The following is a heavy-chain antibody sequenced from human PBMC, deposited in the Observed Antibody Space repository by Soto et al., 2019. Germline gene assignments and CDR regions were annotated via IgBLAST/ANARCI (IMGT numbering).Heavy chain of an antibody. D-gene: IGHD3-10*01. Sequence: SETLSLTCTVSGGSINSGGYYWSWIRQHPGKGLEWIGYIFYSGSTYYNPSLKSRVTISVDMSKNQFSLKLSSVTAADTAVYYCARVGGSGSPFDNWGQGTQVTVSS. V-gene: IGHV4-31*03. J-gene: IGHJ4*02. CDR3: ARVGGSGSPFDN. CDR2: IFYSGST. CDR1: GGSINSGGYY.